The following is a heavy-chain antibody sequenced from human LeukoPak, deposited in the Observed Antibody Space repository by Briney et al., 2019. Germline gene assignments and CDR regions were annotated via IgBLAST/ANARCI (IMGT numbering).Heavy chain of an antibody. Sequence: ASVKVSCKASGYIFTDYYMHWVRQAPGQGLEWMGRINTNFGGTNYAQNFQGRVTMTRDTSISTAYMELSRLRSDDTAIYYCARGDYGGFYLDYWGQGTLVTVSS. CDR1: GYIFTDYY. D-gene: IGHD4/OR15-4a*01. J-gene: IGHJ4*02. CDR3: ARGDYGGFYLDY. V-gene: IGHV1-2*06. CDR2: INTNFGGT.